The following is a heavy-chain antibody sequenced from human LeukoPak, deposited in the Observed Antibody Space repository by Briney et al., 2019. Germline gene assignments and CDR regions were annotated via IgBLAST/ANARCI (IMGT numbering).Heavy chain of an antibody. J-gene: IGHJ4*02. CDR1: GGSFSGYY. Sequence: SETLSLTCAVYGGSFSGYYWSWIRQPPGKGLEWIGEINHSGSTNYNPSLKSRVTISVDTSKNQLSLKLSSVTAADTAVYYCARETPNSNYDYWGQGTLVTVSS. CDR3: ARETPNSNYDY. D-gene: IGHD4-11*01. CDR2: INHSGST. V-gene: IGHV4-34*01.